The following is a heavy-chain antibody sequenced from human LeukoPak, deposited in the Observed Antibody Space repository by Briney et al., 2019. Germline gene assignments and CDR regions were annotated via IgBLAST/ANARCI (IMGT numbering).Heavy chain of an antibody. CDR3: VRGLNSFDL. CDR1: GFTFSDHY. J-gene: IGHJ4*02. V-gene: IGHV3-72*01. D-gene: IGHD2/OR15-2a*01. Sequence: PGGSLRLSCVVSGFTFSDHYLDWVRQSPGRGLEWVGRSRIKADGYITQYAAPVKDRFTISRDESKDSLFLQMNSLETEDTAMYYCVRGLNSFDLWGQGTPVTVSS. CDR2: SRIKADGYIT.